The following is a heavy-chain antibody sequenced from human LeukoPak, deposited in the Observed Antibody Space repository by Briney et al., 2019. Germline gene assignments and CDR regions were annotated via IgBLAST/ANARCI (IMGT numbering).Heavy chain of an antibody. V-gene: IGHV7-4-1*02. J-gene: IGHJ5*02. CDR3: ARRMGRTFWLDP. CDR2: ITTNLGNP. CDR1: GYIFTNYA. D-gene: IGHD2/OR15-2a*01. Sequence: GASVMVSCKASGYIFTNYAISWVRQAPGQGLEWMGWITTNLGNPTYAQNFTGRFVFSVDTSVSTAYLQITSLKTEDTAVYYCARRMGRTFWLDPWGQGTLVTVSS.